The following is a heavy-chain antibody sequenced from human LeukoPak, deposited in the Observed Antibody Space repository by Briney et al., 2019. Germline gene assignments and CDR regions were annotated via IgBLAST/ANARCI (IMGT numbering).Heavy chain of an antibody. Sequence: PGGSLRLSCAASGLTFSSYAMSWVRQAPGKGLEWVSAISGSGGTTYYADSVKGRFTISRDNSKNTLYLQMNSLRAEDTAVYYCAKDQPRRGGNIYDYVLFDYWGQGTLVTVSS. CDR2: ISGSGGTT. D-gene: IGHD5-18*01. CDR1: GLTFSSYA. CDR3: AKDQPRRGGNIYDYVLFDY. V-gene: IGHV3-23*01. J-gene: IGHJ4*02.